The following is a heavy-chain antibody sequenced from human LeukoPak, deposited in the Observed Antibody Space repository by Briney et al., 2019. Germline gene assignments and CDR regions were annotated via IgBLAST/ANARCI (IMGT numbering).Heavy chain of an antibody. D-gene: IGHD5-18*01. CDR1: GGTFSSYA. CDR3: ARVSWDTAMAVTDY. Sequence: GASVKVSCKASGGTFSSYAISWVRQAPGQGLEWMGRIIPIFGAANYAQKFQGRVTITTDDSTSTAYMELSSLRSEDTAVYYCARVSWDTAMAVTDYWGQGTLVTVSS. CDR2: IIPIFGAA. J-gene: IGHJ4*02. V-gene: IGHV1-69*05.